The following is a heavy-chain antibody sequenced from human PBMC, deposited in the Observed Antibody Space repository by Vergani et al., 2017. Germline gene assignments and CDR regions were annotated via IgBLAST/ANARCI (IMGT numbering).Heavy chain of an antibody. Sequence: EVQLVESGGGLVKPGRSLRLPCEASGFTFDDYALHWVRQAPGKGLEWVSGISWNSGSIGYADSVKGRFTISRDNAKNSLYLQMNSLRAEDTALYYCAKGHCSSTSCYLDPWGQGTLVTVSS. CDR3: AKGHCSSTSCYLDP. CDR2: ISWNSGSI. CDR1: GFTFDDYA. J-gene: IGHJ5*02. D-gene: IGHD2-2*01. V-gene: IGHV3-9*01.